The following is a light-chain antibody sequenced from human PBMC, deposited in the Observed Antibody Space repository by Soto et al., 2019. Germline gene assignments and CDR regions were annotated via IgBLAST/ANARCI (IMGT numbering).Light chain of an antibody. V-gene: IGLV1-40*01. CDR2: GNS. CDR1: SSNIGAGYD. J-gene: IGLJ1*01. CDR3: QSYDSSLSAYV. Sequence: SVLTQPPSVSGAPGQRVTISCTGSSSNIGAGYDVHWYQQLPGTAPKLVIYGNSNRPSGVPDRFSGSKSGTSASLAITGLQAEDEADYYCQSYDSSLSAYVFGTGTKATVL.